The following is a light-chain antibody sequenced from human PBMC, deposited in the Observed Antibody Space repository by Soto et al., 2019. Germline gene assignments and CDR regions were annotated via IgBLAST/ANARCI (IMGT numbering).Light chain of an antibody. CDR2: RAS. Sequence: DIGLTRAAATLSLSPGERATLCCTASHYVYSNVAWFQQRPGQAPRLLIYRASTRATGTPARFSGSGSGTEITLSITSPQSEDFALYYCQQYHNLWTFGQGTKVDIK. CDR3: QQYHNLWT. CDR1: HYVYSN. V-gene: IGKV3-15*01. J-gene: IGKJ1*01.